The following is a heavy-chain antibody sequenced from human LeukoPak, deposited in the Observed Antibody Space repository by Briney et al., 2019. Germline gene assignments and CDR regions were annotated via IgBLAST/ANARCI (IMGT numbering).Heavy chain of an antibody. J-gene: IGHJ3*02. D-gene: IGHD6-13*01. V-gene: IGHV3-30*03. CDR2: ISYDGSNK. CDR1: GFTFSSYG. CDR3: ASSIAAARGAFDI. Sequence: AGGSLRLSCAASGFTFSSYGMHWVRQAPGKGLEWVAVISYDGSNKYYADSVKGRFTISRDNSKNTLYLQMNSLRAEDTAVYYCASSIAAARGAFDIWGQGTMVTVSS.